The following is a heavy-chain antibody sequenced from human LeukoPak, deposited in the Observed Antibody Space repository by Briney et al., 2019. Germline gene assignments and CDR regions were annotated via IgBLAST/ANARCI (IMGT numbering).Heavy chain of an antibody. V-gene: IGHV3-48*03. D-gene: IGHD2-15*01. CDR3: SRAGGILDFLDAFDV. J-gene: IGHJ3*01. CDR1: GFTFSNYE. Sequence: GGSLRLSCAASGFTFSNYEMNWVRQAPGKGLEWVSYIHSSGSTIFYADSVKGRFTISRDNAKNSLYVQMNSLRAEDTAVYYYSRAGGILDFLDAFDVWGLGTLVTVSS. CDR2: IHSSGSTI.